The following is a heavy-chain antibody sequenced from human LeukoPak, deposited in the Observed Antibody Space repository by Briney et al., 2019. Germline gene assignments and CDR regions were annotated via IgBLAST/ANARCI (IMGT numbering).Heavy chain of an antibody. Sequence: GASVKVSCKASGYTFTGYYMHWVRQAPGQGLEWMGWINPNSGGTNYAQKFQGRVTMTRDTSISTAYMELSRLRSDDTAVYYCARGGVVPAASYNWFDPWGQGTLVTVSS. V-gene: IGHV1-2*02. D-gene: IGHD2-2*01. CDR2: INPNSGGT. J-gene: IGHJ5*02. CDR3: ARGGVVPAASYNWFDP. CDR1: GYTFTGYY.